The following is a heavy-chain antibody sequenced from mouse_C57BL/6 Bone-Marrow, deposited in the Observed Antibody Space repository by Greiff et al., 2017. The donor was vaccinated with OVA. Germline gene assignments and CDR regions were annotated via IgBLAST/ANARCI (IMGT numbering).Heavy chain of an antibody. CDR1: GFSLTSYG. J-gene: IGHJ4*01. Sequence: QVQLQQSGPGLVQPSQSLSITCTVSGFSLTSYGVHWVRQSPGKGLEWLGVIWSGGSTDYNAAFISRLSISKDNSKSQVFFKMNSLQADDTAIYYCASNAHYYAMDYWGQGTSVTVSS. V-gene: IGHV2-2*01. CDR2: IWSGGST. CDR3: ASNAHYYAMDY.